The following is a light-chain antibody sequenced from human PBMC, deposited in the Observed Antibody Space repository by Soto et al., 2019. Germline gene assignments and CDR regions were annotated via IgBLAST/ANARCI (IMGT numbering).Light chain of an antibody. CDR3: QQYNDWPRT. CDR2: AAS. V-gene: IGKV3-15*01. CDR1: QSLSGD. J-gene: IGKJ1*01. Sequence: EIVMTQSPVTLSVSPGERATLSCRASQSLSGDLAWYQQKPGQAPRLLIYAASTRATGIPARFRGSGSGTDFTLTISSLQSEDFAIYYCQQYNDWPRTFGQGTKVEIK.